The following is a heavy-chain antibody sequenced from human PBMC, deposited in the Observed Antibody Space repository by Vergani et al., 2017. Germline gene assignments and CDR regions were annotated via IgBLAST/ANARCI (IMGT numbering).Heavy chain of an antibody. Sequence: EVQLLESGGDLVQPEGSLRLSCAASGFTFNHYAMNWVRQAPGKRLEWVSSISGSGGSTYYAGSVKGRFTISRDSSKNTRYLQMNSLTAGDTAVYYCAKAKPRNGGYDYLYDYHAMDVWGQGTTVIVSS. J-gene: IGHJ6*02. CDR3: AKAKPRNGGYDYLYDYHAMDV. V-gene: IGHV3-23*01. CDR2: ISGSGGST. D-gene: IGHD5-12*01. CDR1: GFTFNHYA.